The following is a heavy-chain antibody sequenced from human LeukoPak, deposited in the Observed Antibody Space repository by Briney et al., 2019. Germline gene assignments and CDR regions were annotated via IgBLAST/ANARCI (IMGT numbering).Heavy chain of an antibody. CDR2: FYHSGST. CDR3: ARKRSVAGTGPFDY. D-gene: IGHD6-19*01. V-gene: IGHV4-4*02. Sequence: SETLSLTCAVSGDSFSSSNWWSWVRQPPGRGLEWIGEFYHSGSTNYNPSLKSRVTISVDKSKNQFSLKLSSVTAADTAVYYCARKRSVAGTGPFDYWGQGTLVTVSS. J-gene: IGHJ4*02. CDR1: GDSFSSSNW.